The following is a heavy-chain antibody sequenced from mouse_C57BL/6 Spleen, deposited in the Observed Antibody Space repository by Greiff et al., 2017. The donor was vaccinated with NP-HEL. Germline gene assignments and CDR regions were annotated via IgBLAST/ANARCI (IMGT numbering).Heavy chain of an antibody. Sequence: QVQLQQSGAELVRPGASVTLSCKASGYTFTDYEMNWVKQTPVHGLEWIGAIDPETGGTAYNQKFKGKAILTADKSSSTAYMELRSLTSEDSAVYYCTEVTFYAMDYWGQGTSVTVSS. D-gene: IGHD2-3*01. CDR2: IDPETGGT. V-gene: IGHV1-15*01. CDR3: TEVTFYAMDY. J-gene: IGHJ4*01. CDR1: GYTFTDYE.